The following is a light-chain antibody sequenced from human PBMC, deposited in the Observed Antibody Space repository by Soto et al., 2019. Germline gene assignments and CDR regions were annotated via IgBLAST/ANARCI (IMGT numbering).Light chain of an antibody. CDR2: GAS. V-gene: IGKV3-20*01. CDR3: QQYGSSPRT. Sequence: EIVLTQSPGILSLSPGERATLSCRASQSVSSSYLAWYQQKPGQAPRLLIYGASRRPTGIPDRFSGSGSGTDFTLTISILEPEDFAVYYCQQYGSSPRTFGQGTKLEIK. CDR1: QSVSSSY. J-gene: IGKJ2*01.